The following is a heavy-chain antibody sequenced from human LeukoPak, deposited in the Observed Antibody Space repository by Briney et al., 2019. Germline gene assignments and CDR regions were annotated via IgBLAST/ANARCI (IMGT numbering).Heavy chain of an antibody. J-gene: IGHJ4*02. Sequence: GGSLRLSCAASGFTFSSYGMHWVRQAPGKGLEWVAVISYDGSNKYYAESVKGRFTISRDNSKNTLYLQMNSLRAEDTAVYYCAKLGYCSGGSCSPFDYWGQGTLVTVSS. V-gene: IGHV3-30*18. CDR3: AKLGYCSGGSCSPFDY. CDR1: GFTFSSYG. D-gene: IGHD2-15*01. CDR2: ISYDGSNK.